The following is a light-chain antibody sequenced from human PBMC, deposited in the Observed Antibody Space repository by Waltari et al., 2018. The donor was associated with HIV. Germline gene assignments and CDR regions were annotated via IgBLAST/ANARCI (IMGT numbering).Light chain of an antibody. V-gene: IGLV8-61*01. CDR2: NTN. Sequence: QTVVTQEPSFSVSPGGTVTLTCGLTSGSVSTSYYSSWYQQTPGQAPRTLIYNTNTRSYGVPDRFSGSILGKKAALTITGAQAEDESDYHCALYMGSGIWVFGGGTKLTV. J-gene: IGLJ3*02. CDR1: SGSVSTSYY. CDR3: ALYMGSGIWV.